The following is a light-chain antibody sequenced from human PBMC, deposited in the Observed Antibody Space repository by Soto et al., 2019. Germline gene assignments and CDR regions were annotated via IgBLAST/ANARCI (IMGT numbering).Light chain of an antibody. CDR2: DAS. J-gene: IGKJ4*01. CDR1: QTVRNNY. V-gene: IGKV3-20*01. CDR3: QQFSSHPLP. Sequence: NHSPVTLSLSPEERATLSCRASQTVRNNYLAWYQQKPGQAPRLLIYDASSRATGIPDRFSGGGSGTDFTLTISILQPEDFAVYYCQQFSSHPLPFGGGTKVDIK.